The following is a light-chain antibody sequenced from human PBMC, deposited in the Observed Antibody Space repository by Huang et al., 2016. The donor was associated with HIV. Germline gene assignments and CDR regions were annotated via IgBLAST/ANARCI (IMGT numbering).Light chain of an antibody. CDR2: AAS. CDR3: QQYDNLPIT. Sequence: DIQMTQSPSSLSASVGDRVTITCHASQDISNYLNWYQQKPGKAPKLLIYAASNLETGVPSRFSGSGSGTDFTFTISSLQPEDIATYYCQQYDNLPITFGQGTRLEIK. CDR1: QDISNY. J-gene: IGKJ5*01. V-gene: IGKV1-33*01.